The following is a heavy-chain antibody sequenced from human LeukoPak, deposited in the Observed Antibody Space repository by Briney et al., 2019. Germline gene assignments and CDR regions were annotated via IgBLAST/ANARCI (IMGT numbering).Heavy chain of an antibody. D-gene: IGHD3-22*01. CDR2: INPISGGT. CDR1: GYTFTGYY. Sequence: ASVKVSCKASGYTFTGYYMHWVRQAPGQGLEWMGWINPISGGTNYAQKFQGRVTMTRDTSMSTAYMELSRLRSDDMAVYYCARDTYYYGSSGSDPWGQATMVTVSS. V-gene: IGHV1-2*02. CDR3: ARDTYYYGSSGSDP. J-gene: IGHJ5*02.